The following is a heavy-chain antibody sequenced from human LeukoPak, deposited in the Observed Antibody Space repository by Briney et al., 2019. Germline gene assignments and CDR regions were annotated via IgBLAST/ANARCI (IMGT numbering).Heavy chain of an antibody. J-gene: IGHJ4*02. CDR2: ISSSSSSYI. Sequence: GGSLRLSCAASGFTFSSYSMNWVRQAPGKGLEWVSSISSSSSSYIYYADSVKGRFTISIDNAKNSLYLQMNSLRAEDTAVYYCARDVVSSGWYLFDYWGQGTLVTVSS. CDR3: ARDVVSSGWYLFDY. V-gene: IGHV3-21*01. D-gene: IGHD6-19*01. CDR1: GFTFSSYS.